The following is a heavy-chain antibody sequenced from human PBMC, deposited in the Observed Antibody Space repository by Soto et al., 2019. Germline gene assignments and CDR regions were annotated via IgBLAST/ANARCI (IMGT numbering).Heavy chain of an antibody. CDR2: IYYSGST. J-gene: IGHJ6*02. Sequence: PSETLSLTCTVSGGSISSYYWSWIRQPPGKGLEWIGYIYYSGSTNYNPSLKSRVTISVDTSKNQFSLKLSSVTAADTAVYYCARGENYDILTGYRAYYYGMDVWGQGTTVTVSS. D-gene: IGHD3-9*01. CDR3: ARGENYDILTGYRAYYYGMDV. V-gene: IGHV4-59*01. CDR1: GGSISSYY.